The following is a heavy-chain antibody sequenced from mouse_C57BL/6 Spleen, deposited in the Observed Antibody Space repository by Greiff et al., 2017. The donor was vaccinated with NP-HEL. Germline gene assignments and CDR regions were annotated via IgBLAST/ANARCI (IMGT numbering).Heavy chain of an antibody. Sequence: VQLQQSGAELVRPGASVKLSCTASGFNITDYYMHWVKQRPEQGLEWIGRIDPEDGDTEYAPKFQGKATMTADTSSNTAYLQLSSLTSEDTAVYCCTLYDYDGGFAYWGQGTLVTVSA. D-gene: IGHD2-4*01. CDR3: TLYDYDGGFAY. CDR2: IDPEDGDT. CDR1: GFNITDYY. V-gene: IGHV14-1*01. J-gene: IGHJ3*01.